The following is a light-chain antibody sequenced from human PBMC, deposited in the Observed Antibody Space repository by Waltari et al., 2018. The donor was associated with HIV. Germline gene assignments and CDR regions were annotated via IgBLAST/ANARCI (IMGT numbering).Light chain of an antibody. CDR2: NTT. Sequence: YDLTQPPSVSVSPGQTARITCTGDGLAEGFAYWYQQKSGQAPAVVRYNTTERTSVIPERFSGSSSGSTATLTISGVQAEDEADYHCQSADNTGSVVFGGGTRLTVL. CDR1: GLAEGF. V-gene: IGLV3-25*03. J-gene: IGLJ2*01. CDR3: QSADNTGSVV.